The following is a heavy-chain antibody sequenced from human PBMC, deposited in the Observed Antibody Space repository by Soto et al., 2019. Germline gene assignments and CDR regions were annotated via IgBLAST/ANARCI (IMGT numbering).Heavy chain of an antibody. J-gene: IGHJ4*02. CDR2: IWYDGSNK. V-gene: IGHV3-33*01. D-gene: IGHD3-10*01. CDR1: GFTFSDYG. Sequence: QVQLVESGGGVVQPGRSLRLSCAASGFTFSDYGMHWVRQAPGKGLEWVAVIWYDGSNKYYADSVKGRFTLSRDNSKNILYLHMNGLRAEDTAVFYCARDPSHGSGTYLDSWGQGTLVTVSS. CDR3: ARDPSHGSGTYLDS.